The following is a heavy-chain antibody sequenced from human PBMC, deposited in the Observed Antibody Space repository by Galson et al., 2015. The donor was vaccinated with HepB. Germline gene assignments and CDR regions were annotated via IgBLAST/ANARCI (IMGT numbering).Heavy chain of an antibody. V-gene: IGHV1-18*01. D-gene: IGHD3-10*01. J-gene: IGHJ5*02. CDR1: GYTFTSYG. CDR2: ISAYNGNT. CDR3: AREGVWFGELLSTYNWFDP. Sequence: SVKFSCKASGYTFTSYGISWVRQAPGQGLEWMGWISAYNGNTNYAQKLQGRVTMTTDKSTSTAYMELSSLRSEDTAVYYCAREGVWFGELLSTYNWFDPWGQGTLVTVSS.